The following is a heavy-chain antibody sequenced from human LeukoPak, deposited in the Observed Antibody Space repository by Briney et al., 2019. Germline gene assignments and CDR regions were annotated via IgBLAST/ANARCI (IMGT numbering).Heavy chain of an antibody. CDR3: ARVRSSSWFGGGYFDY. Sequence: SVKVSCKASGGTFSSYAISWVRQAPGQGLEWMGRIIPILGIANYAQKFQGRVTITADKSTSTAYMELSSLRSEDTAVYYCARVRSSSWFGGGYFDYWGQGTLVTVSS. CDR2: IIPILGIA. J-gene: IGHJ4*02. D-gene: IGHD6-13*01. CDR1: GGTFSSYA. V-gene: IGHV1-69*04.